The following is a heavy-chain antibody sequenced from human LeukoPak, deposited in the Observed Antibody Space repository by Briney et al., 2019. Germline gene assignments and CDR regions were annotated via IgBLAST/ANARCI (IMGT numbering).Heavy chain of an antibody. D-gene: IGHD6-6*01. V-gene: IGHV3-30*02. CDR1: GFTFSSYG. CDR3: AKSWGSSPSNYYYMDV. Sequence: PGGSLRLSCAASGFTFSSYGMHWVRQAPGKGLEWVAFIRYDGSNKYYADSVKGRFTISRDNSKNTLYLQMNSLRAEDTAVYYCAKSWGSSPSNYYYMDVWGKGTTVTVSS. CDR2: IRYDGSNK. J-gene: IGHJ6*03.